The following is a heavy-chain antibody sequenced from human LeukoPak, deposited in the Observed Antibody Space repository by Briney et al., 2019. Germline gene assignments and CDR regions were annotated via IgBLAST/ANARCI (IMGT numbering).Heavy chain of an antibody. CDR3: ARDAGATTSAVFDI. Sequence: GGSLRLSCAASGFTFSDYYMTWLRQAPGKGLEWISYIISSCTAIYQPNSLKGRFTISRDNAKNSLYLQMNSLRAEDTAVYYCARDAGATTSAVFDIWGQGTMVTVSS. CDR2: IISSCTAI. CDR1: GFTFSDYY. V-gene: IGHV3-11*01. J-gene: IGHJ3*02. D-gene: IGHD1-26*01.